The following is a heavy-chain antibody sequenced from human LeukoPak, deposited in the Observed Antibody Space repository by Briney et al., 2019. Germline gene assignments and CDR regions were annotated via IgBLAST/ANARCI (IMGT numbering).Heavy chain of an antibody. V-gene: IGHV4-59*08. CDR3: ARWYSSGWAFDY. Sequence: SETLSLTCTVSGGTIGSYYWNWIRQPPGKGLEWIGYIHYSGSTKYNPSLKSRVTISVDTSKNQFSLKLSSVTAADTAVYYCARWYSSGWAFDYWGQGTLVTVSS. CDR1: GGTIGSYY. D-gene: IGHD6-19*01. CDR2: IHYSGST. J-gene: IGHJ4*02.